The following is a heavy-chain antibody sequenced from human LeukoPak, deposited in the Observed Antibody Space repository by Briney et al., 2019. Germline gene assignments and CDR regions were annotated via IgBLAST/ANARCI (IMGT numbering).Heavy chain of an antibody. CDR1: GYTFTGYY. Sequence: ASVKASCKASGYTFTGYYLHWVRQAPGQGLEWMGWINPNSGGTNYAQKFQGRVTMTRDTSISTAYMELSSLRSDDTAVYYCVRVASTSPPYWGQGTLVTVSS. V-gene: IGHV1-2*02. J-gene: IGHJ4*02. D-gene: IGHD2/OR15-2a*01. CDR3: VRVASTSPPY. CDR2: INPNSGGT.